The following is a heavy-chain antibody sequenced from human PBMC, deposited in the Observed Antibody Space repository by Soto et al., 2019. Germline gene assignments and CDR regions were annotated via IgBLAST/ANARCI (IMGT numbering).Heavy chain of an antibody. V-gene: IGHV1-69*06. J-gene: IGHJ4*02. D-gene: IGHD1-26*01. CDR3: ASERSAQYFDF. CDR2: IIPTFGTP. CDR1: GGTFSSHG. Sequence: QMRLVQSGTVVQRRGSSVKVSCQASGGTFSSHGMAWVRQAPGQGLEWMGGIIPTFGTPTYAPKFQGRVTITADKSTNTAYMELSSLRSEDTGVYYCASERSAQYFDFWGQGTLITVSS.